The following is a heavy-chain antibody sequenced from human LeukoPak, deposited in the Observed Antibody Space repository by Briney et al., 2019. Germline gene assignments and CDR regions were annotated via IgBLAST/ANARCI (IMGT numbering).Heavy chain of an antibody. CDR1: GYTFTSYG. CDR2: ISAYNGNT. CDR3: ARKHYDFWSGTYPFDWFDP. J-gene: IGHJ5*02. D-gene: IGHD3-3*01. V-gene: IGHV1-18*01. Sequence: ASVKVSCKASGYTFTSYGISWVRQAPGQGLEWMGWISAYNGNTNYAQKLQGRVTMTTDTSTSTAYMELRSLRSDDTAVYYCARKHYDFWSGTYPFDWFDPWGQGTLVTVSS.